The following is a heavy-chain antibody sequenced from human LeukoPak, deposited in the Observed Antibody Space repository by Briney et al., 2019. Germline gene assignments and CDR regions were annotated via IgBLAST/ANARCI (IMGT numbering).Heavy chain of an antibody. V-gene: IGHV3-20*04. CDR2: INWNGGST. D-gene: IGHD6-13*01. Sequence: GGSLRLSCAASGFTFDDYGTSWVRQAPGKGLEWVSGINWNGGSTGYADSVKGRFTISRDNAKNSLYLQMNSLRAEDTALYYCARHSSSWLRGDAFDIWGQGTMVTVSS. J-gene: IGHJ3*02. CDR3: ARHSSSWLRGDAFDI. CDR1: GFTFDDYG.